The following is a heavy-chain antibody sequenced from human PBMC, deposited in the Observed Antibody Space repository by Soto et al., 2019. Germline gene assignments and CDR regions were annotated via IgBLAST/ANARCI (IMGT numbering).Heavy chain of an antibody. CDR3: AKDAGYASSAPDAFDI. D-gene: IGHD3-16*01. CDR1: GFTFSSYA. Sequence: GGSLRLSCAASGFTFSSYAMNWVRQAPGKGLEWVSVISDSGGSTYYADSVKGRFTVSRDNSKNTLYLQMNSLRAEDTAVYYCAKDAGYASSAPDAFDIWGQGTTVTVSS. V-gene: IGHV3-23*01. J-gene: IGHJ3*02. CDR2: ISDSGGST.